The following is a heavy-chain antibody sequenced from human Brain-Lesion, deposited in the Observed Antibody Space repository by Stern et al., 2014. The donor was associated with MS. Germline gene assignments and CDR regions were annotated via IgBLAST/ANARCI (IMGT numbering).Heavy chain of an antibody. Sequence: QVQLQESGPGLVKPSQTLSLTCCVSGGSISSGSYYWNWIRQPAGKGLEWIGRIYASGSTNYSPSLKSRVFISGDTSKNQFSLKLSSVTAADAAMYYCVRETGGYTYGDTDFFDFWGQGTLVTVSS. V-gene: IGHV4-61*02. D-gene: IGHD5-18*01. J-gene: IGHJ4*02. CDR2: IYASGST. CDR1: GGSISSGSYY. CDR3: VRETGGYTYGDTDFFDF.